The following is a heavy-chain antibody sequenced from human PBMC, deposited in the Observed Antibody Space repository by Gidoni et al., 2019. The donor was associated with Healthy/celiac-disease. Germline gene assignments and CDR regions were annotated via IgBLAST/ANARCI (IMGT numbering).Heavy chain of an antibody. CDR2: IKSKTDGGTT. CDR3: TTGGIAAHYYYYGMDV. J-gene: IGHJ6*02. CDR1: EFTFSNAW. Sequence: EVQLVESGGVLVKPGGSLRLSCTASEFTFSNAWRSWVRQAPGKGMEWVGRIKSKTDGGTTDYVAPVKGRFTISRDDSKNTLYLQMNSLKTEDTAVYYCTTGGIAAHYYYYGMDVWGQGTTVTVSS. D-gene: IGHD6-13*01. V-gene: IGHV3-15*01.